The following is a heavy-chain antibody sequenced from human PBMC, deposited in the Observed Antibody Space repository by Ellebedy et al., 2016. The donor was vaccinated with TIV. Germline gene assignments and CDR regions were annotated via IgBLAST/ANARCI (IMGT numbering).Heavy chain of an antibody. CDR3: ARDGFSGSDVDYYGVDV. J-gene: IGHJ6*02. CDR1: GFNFNMHS. D-gene: IGHD5-12*01. Sequence: PGGSLRLSCAAAGFNFNMHSMNWVRQAPGKGLEWLSYISNSGGTKFYADSLKGRFTISRDNVKSSVSLQMNSLRDEDTGVYYCARDGFSGSDVDYYGVDVWGQGTTVIVSS. CDR2: ISNSGGTK. V-gene: IGHV3-48*02.